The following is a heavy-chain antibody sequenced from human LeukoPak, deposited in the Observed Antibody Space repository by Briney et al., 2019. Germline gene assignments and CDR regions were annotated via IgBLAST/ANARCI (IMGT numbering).Heavy chain of an antibody. CDR1: VSGFTNYD. CDR3: ATAPPGSGWYPDY. J-gene: IGHJ4*02. D-gene: IGHD6-19*01. CDR2: FYPEDGET. Sequence: GASVKVSCKSSVSGFTNYDISWVRQAPRRGLEWMGGFYPEDGETIYEQKFQGRVTMTKDTSTDTAYTELSRLRSEDTAVYYCATAPPGSGWYPDYWGKGTLVT. V-gene: IGHV1-24*01.